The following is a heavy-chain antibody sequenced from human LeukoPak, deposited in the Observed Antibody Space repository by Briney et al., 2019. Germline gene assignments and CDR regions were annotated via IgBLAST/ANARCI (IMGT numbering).Heavy chain of an antibody. CDR1: GGSFSGNY. CDR2: INHSGST. D-gene: IGHD1-1*01. J-gene: IGHJ6*02. V-gene: IGHV4-34*01. Sequence: KPSETLSLTCAVYGGSFSGNYWSWIRQPPGKGLGWIGEINHSGSTNYNPSLKSRVTISVDTSKNQFSLKLSSVTAADTAVYYCARGTGTPVYYQYGLDVWGQGTTVTVSS. CDR3: ARGTGTPVYYQYGLDV.